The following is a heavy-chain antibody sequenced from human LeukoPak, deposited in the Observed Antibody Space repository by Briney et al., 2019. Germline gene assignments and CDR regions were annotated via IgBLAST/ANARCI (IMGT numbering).Heavy chain of an antibody. J-gene: IGHJ4*02. D-gene: IGHD6-6*01. CDR1: GFTFSSYG. CDR3: AKVPYSSSLDY. V-gene: IGHV3-30*18. CDR2: ISYDGSNK. Sequence: GRSLRLSCAASGFTFSSYGMHWVRQAPGKGLEWVAVISYDGSNKYYADSVKGRLTISRDNSKNTLYLQMNSLRAEDTAVYYCAKVPYSSSLDYWGQGTLVTVSS.